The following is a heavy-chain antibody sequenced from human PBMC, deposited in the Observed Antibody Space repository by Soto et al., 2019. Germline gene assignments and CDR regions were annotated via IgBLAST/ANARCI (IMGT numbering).Heavy chain of an antibody. D-gene: IGHD2-2*01. Sequence: GASLKVSCKASGYTFTSYYMHWVRQAPGQGLEWMGIINPSGGSTSYAQKFQGRVTMTRDTSTSTVYMELSSLRTEDTALYYCAKMGSSSFLYGMDVWGQGTTVTVSS. V-gene: IGHV1-46*01. CDR1: GYTFTSYY. CDR2: INPSGGST. CDR3: AKMGSSSFLYGMDV. J-gene: IGHJ6*02.